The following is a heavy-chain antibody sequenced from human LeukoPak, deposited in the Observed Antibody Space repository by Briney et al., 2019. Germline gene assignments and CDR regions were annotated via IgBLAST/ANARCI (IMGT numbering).Heavy chain of an antibody. CDR1: GGSISSYY. Sequence: SETLSLTCTVSGGSISSYYWSWIRQPPGKGLEWIGYIYYSGSTNYNPSLKSRVTISVDTSKNQFSLKLSSVTAADTAVYYCARRDTAMVIFDYWGKGTTVTVSS. J-gene: IGHJ4*03. CDR2: IYYSGST. D-gene: IGHD5-18*01. V-gene: IGHV4-59*08. CDR3: ARRDTAMVIFDY.